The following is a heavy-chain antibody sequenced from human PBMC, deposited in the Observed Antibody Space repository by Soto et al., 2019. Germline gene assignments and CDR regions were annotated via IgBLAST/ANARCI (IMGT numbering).Heavy chain of an antibody. CDR3: ARHLSEAGTFYYYYGMDV. D-gene: IGHD6-13*01. J-gene: IGHJ6*02. CDR1: GYSFTSYW. V-gene: IGHV5-51*01. CDR2: IYPGDSDT. Sequence: PGESLKISCKGSGYSFTSYWIGWVRQMPGKGLEWMGIIYPGDSDTRYSPSFQGQVTISADKSISTAYLQWSSLKASDTAMYYCARHLSEAGTFYYYYGMDVWGQGTTVTVSS.